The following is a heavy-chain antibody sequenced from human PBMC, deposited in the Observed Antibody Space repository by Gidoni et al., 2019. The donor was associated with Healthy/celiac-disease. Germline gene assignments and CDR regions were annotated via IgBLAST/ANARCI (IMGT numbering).Heavy chain of an antibody. D-gene: IGHD6-19*01. CDR2: IYHSGST. J-gene: IGHJ3*02. Sequence: QVQLQESGPGLVKPSETLSLTCAVPGYSISSGYSWGWIRQPPGKGLEWIGSIYHSGSTYYNPSLKSRVTISVDTSKNQFSLKLSSVTAADTAVYYCAFGARYSNAQWLATADAFDIWGQGTMVTVSS. CDR3: AFGARYSNAQWLATADAFDI. V-gene: IGHV4-38-2*01. CDR1: GYSISSGYS.